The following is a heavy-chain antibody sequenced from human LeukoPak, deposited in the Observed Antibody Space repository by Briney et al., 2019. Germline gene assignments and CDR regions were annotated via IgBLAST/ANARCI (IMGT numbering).Heavy chain of an antibody. V-gene: IGHV1-69*01. D-gene: IGHD5-18*01. Sequence: SVKVSCKASGGTFSSYAISWVRQAPGQGLEWMGGIIPIFGTANYAQKFQGRVTITADESTSTAYMELSSLRSEDTVVYYCASDRPSDTAMVPTPDAFDIWGQGTMVTVSS. J-gene: IGHJ3*02. CDR1: GGTFSSYA. CDR3: ASDRPSDTAMVPTPDAFDI. CDR2: IIPIFGTA.